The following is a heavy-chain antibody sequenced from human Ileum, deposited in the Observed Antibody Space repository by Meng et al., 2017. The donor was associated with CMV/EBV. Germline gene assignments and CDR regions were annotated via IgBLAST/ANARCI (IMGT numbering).Heavy chain of an antibody. V-gene: IGHV4-39*07. Sequence: ISTLNYYWGWVRQPPGKGLEWIGTIYFRGNTYYNPSLKSRATISLDTSKNQFSLRLSSVTAADTAVYYCARDLLRYCSGDSCSLDYWGQGTLVTVSS. J-gene: IGHJ4*02. CDR1: ISTLNYY. CDR3: ARDLLRYCSGDSCSLDY. CDR2: IYFRGNT. D-gene: IGHD2-21*01.